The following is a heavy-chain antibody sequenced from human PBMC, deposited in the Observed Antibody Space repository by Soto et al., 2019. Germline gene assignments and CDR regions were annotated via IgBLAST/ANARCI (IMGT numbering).Heavy chain of an antibody. D-gene: IGHD2-15*01. J-gene: IGHJ3*02. CDR2: IYYSGST. CDR1: GGSISSYY. Sequence: SETLSLTCTVSGGSISSYYWSWIRQPPGKGLEWIGYIYYSGSTNYNPSLKSRVTISVDTSKNQFSLKLSSVTAADTAVYYCARQKGYCSGGSCSSKIDAFDIWGQGTMVTVSS. V-gene: IGHV4-59*08. CDR3: ARQKGYCSGGSCSSKIDAFDI.